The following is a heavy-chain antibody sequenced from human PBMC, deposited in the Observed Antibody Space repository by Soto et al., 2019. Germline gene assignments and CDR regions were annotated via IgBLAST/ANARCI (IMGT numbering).Heavy chain of an antibody. CDR1: GGTFSSYA. CDR2: IIPIFGTA. CDR3: ARDRALWGYYGMDV. D-gene: IGHD3-16*01. V-gene: IGHV1-69*01. J-gene: IGHJ6*02. Sequence: QVQLVQSGAEVKKPGSSVKVSCKASGGTFSSYAISWVRQAPGQGLEWMGGIIPIFGTANYAQKFQGRVTITADESTSTAYMERSSLRSEDTAVYYCARDRALWGYYGMDVWGQGTTVTVSS.